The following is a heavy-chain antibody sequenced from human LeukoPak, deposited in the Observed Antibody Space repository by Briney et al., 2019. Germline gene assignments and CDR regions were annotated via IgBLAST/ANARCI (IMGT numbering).Heavy chain of an antibody. D-gene: IGHD3-3*01. J-gene: IGHJ4*02. CDR3: ARLREYDFWSVDYFPQRGWYVDY. Sequence: GGSLRLSCEASGFTFSRYWMTWVRQAPGKGLEWVANIKKDGSEKHYMDSVKGRFTISRDTAKNSLYLQMSSLRTEDTAVYYCARLREYDFWSVDYFPQRGWYVDYWGQGALVIVSP. CDR2: IKKDGSEK. CDR1: GFTFSRYW. V-gene: IGHV3-7*01.